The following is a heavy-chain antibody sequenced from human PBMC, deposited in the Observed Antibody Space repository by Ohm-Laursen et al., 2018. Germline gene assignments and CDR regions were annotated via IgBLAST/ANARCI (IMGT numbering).Heavy chain of an antibody. J-gene: IGHJ5*02. V-gene: IGHV3-23*01. CDR1: GFTFSSYA. CDR2: ISVSGGST. D-gene: IGHD3-16*01. Sequence: SLRLSCAASGFTFSSYAMTWVRQAPGKGLERVSTISVSGGSTYYADSVKGRFTISRDNSKNTLDLQMKSLRVEDPAMYYCARGWGWFDPWGQGTLVTVSS. CDR3: ARGWGWFDP.